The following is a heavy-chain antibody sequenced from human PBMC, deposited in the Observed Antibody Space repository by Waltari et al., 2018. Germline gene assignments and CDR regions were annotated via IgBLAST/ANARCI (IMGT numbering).Heavy chain of an antibody. CDR2: ISYDGSNK. J-gene: IGHJ4*02. V-gene: IGHV3-30-3*01. Sequence: QVQLVESGGGVVQPGRSLRLSCAASGFTFSSYAMLWVRQAPGKGLEWVAVISYDGSNKYYADSVKGRFTISRDNSKNTLYLQMNSLRAEDTAVYYCARRHSSSWYHYWGQGTLVTVSS. D-gene: IGHD6-13*01. CDR3: ARRHSSSWYHY. CDR1: GFTFSSYA.